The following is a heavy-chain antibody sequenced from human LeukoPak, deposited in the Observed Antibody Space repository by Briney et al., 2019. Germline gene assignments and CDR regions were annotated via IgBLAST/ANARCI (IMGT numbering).Heavy chain of an antibody. CDR3: ARRQYGSGSYYTPPDY. J-gene: IGHJ4*02. CDR2: IYFSGST. V-gene: IGHV4-39*01. Sequence: SETLSLTCTVSGGSISSSSYYWGWIRQPPGKGLEWVGSIYFSGSTYYNPSPKSRVTISVDTSENQFSLKLSSVTAADTAVYYCARRQYGSGSYYTPPDYWGQGTLVTVSS. CDR1: GGSISSSSYY. D-gene: IGHD3-10*01.